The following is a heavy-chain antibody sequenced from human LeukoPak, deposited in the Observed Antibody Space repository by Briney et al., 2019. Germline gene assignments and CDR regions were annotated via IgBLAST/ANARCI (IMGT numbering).Heavy chain of an antibody. CDR1: GFTVSSNY. CDR3: AKDPSYCSGGSCYAPHYYYYYGMDV. V-gene: IGHV3-23*01. J-gene: IGHJ6*02. D-gene: IGHD2-15*01. Sequence: GGSLRLSCAASGFTVSSNYMSWVRQAPGKGLEWVSAISGSGGSTYYADSVKGRFTISRDNSKNTLYLQMNSLRAEDTAVYYCAKDPSYCSGGSCYAPHYYYYYGMDVWGQGTTVTVSS. CDR2: ISGSGGST.